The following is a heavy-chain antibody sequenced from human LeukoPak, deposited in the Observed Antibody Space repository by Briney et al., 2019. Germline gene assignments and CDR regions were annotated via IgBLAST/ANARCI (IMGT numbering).Heavy chain of an antibody. D-gene: IGHD5-18*01. J-gene: IGHJ4*02. V-gene: IGHV4-34*01. CDR2: INHSGST. Sequence: SETLSLTCAVYGGSFSGYYWSWIRQPPGKGLEWIGEINHSGSTNYNPSLKSRVTISVDTSKNQFSLKLSSVTAADTAVYYCARANPYTAMVSFDYWGQGTLVTVSS. CDR3: ARANPYTAMVSFDY. CDR1: GGSFSGYY.